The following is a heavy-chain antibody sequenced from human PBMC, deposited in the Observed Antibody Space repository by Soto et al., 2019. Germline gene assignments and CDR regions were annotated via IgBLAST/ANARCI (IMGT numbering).Heavy chain of an antibody. CDR1: GYSFTTHI. D-gene: IGHD1-26*01. CDR3: ARDSGIVGPWGDLDY. CDR2: VDGGNGNT. V-gene: IGHV1-3*01. Sequence: QVQLVQSGAEVKEPGASVKVSCKASGYSFTTHIMHWVRQAPGQRLEWMGWVDGGNGNTKYSQKFQGRVTITRDTSATTVYMELSRLTSEDKAVYYSARDSGIVGPWGDLDYWGQGTLVTVSS. J-gene: IGHJ4*02.